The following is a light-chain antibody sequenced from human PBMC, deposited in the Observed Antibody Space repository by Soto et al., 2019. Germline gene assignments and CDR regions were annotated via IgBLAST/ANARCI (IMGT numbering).Light chain of an antibody. V-gene: IGLV2-14*01. CDR1: SNDVGANNY. J-gene: IGLJ2*01. CDR2: EAT. Sequence: QSVLTQPASVSGSPGQSITISCTGTSNDVGANNYVSWYQHHPGKAPKILIYEATNRPSGVSHRFSGSKSSNTASLTISGLQAEDEADYFCTSYTSTNTLVFGGGTKVTVL. CDR3: TSYTSTNTLV.